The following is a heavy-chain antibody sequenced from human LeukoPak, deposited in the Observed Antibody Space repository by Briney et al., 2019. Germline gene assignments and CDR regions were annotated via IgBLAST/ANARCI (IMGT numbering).Heavy chain of an antibody. CDR1: GFTFSSYS. J-gene: IGHJ5*02. D-gene: IGHD3-3*01. CDR2: ISSSSSTI. CDR3: AREVAFGVVISAWWFDP. Sequence: GGSLRLSCAASGFTFSSYSMNWVRQAPGKGLEWVSYISSSSSTIHYADSVKGRFTISRDNAKNSLYLQMNSLRAEDTAVYYCAREVAFGVVISAWWFDPWGQGTLVTVSS. V-gene: IGHV3-48*01.